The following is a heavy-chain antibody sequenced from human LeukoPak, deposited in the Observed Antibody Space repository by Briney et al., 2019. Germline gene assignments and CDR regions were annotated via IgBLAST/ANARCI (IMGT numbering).Heavy chain of an antibody. CDR1: GGSISSYY. J-gene: IGHJ3*02. CDR3: ARQNTSYYDFWSGYYTGDAFDI. CDR2: IYYSGST. V-gene: IGHV4-59*08. Sequence: SETLSLTCTVSGGSISSYYWSWIRQPPGKGLEWIGYIYYSGSTNYNPSLKSRVTISVDTSKNQFSLKLSSVTAADTAVYYCARQNTSYYDFWSGYYTGDAFDIWRQGTMVTVSS. D-gene: IGHD3-3*01.